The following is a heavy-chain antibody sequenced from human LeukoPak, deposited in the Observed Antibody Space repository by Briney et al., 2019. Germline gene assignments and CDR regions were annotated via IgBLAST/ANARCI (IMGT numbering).Heavy chain of an antibody. CDR1: RYTFTSYY. CDR2: INPKNGGT. D-gene: IGHD3-16*01. J-gene: IGHJ4*02. CDR3: VRDHYVSGNYVLDDY. V-gene: IGHV1-2*02. Sequence: EASVKVSCKASRYTFTSYYMHWVRQAPGQGLEWMGWINPKNGGTNYAQKFQGRVTMTRDTSIGAAYMVLSRLRSDDTAVYYCVRDHYVSGNYVLDDYWGQGTLVTVSS.